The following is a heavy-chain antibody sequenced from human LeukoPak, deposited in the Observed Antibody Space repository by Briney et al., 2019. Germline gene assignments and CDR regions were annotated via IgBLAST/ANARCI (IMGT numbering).Heavy chain of an antibody. J-gene: IGHJ6*04. CDR1: GFTFSNSN. CDR2: ITSGSSTI. D-gene: IGHD2-2*02. Sequence: GGSLRLSCAASGFTFSNSNMNWVRQAPGKGLEWLSYITSGSSTIYYADSVKGRFTISRDNSKNTLYLQMNSLRAEDTAVYYCAKDSGYCSSTSCYTPQGMDVWGKGTTVTVSS. CDR3: AKDSGYCSSTSCYTPQGMDV. V-gene: IGHV3-48*01.